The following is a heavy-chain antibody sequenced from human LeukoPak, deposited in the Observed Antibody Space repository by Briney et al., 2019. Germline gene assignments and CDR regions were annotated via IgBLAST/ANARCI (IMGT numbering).Heavy chain of an antibody. D-gene: IGHD3-9*01. Sequence: SETLSLTCIVSGGCGNDYWGWIRQPPGKGLEWIGSIYYSGSTYYNPSLKSRVTIYVDTSKNQFSLKPSSVTAADTAVYYCARHLRYFDWLSTFDPWGQGALVTVSS. J-gene: IGHJ5*02. CDR3: ARHLRYFDWLSTFDP. CDR1: GGCGNDY. V-gene: IGHV4-39*01. CDR2: IYYSGST.